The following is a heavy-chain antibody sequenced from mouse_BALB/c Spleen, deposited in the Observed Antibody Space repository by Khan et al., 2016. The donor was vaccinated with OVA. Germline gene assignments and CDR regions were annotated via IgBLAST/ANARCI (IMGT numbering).Heavy chain of an antibody. CDR1: GYTFTSYT. D-gene: IGHD2-14*01. J-gene: IGHJ3*01. Sequence: VQLQQSGAELARPGASVKMSCKASGYTFTSYTIHWIKKRPGQGLEWIGYINPSNGYTNYNQKFKDKATLTTDKSSPPAYLQLSSLTSDDSAVYTSVREGAYHRDDGWFAYWGQGTMVTVSA. V-gene: IGHV1-4*01. CDR2: INPSNGYT. CDR3: VREGAYHRDDGWFAY.